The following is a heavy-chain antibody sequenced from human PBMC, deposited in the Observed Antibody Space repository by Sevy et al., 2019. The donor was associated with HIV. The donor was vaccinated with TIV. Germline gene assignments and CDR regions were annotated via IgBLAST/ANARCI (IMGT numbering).Heavy chain of an antibody. CDR2: INQDGSEK. CDR3: ARRNYGSGSYYNLLFSGMDV. D-gene: IGHD3-10*01. J-gene: IGHJ6*02. V-gene: IGHV3-7*01. Sequence: GGCLRLSCATSGFTFTTYWMSWVRQAPGKGLEWVGNINQDGSEKYYVDSVRGRFTISRDNAKKSLYLHMDSLRAEDTAEYYCARRNYGSGSYYNLLFSGMDVWGQGTTVTVSS. CDR1: GFTFTTYW.